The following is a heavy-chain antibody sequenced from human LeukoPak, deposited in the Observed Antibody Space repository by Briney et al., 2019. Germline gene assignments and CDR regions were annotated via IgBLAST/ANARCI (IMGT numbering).Heavy chain of an antibody. V-gene: IGHV1-8*01. CDR3: ARKRSTSCHHCNWFDP. CDR1: GYTFTSYD. Sequence: GASVKVSCKASGYTFTSYDINGVRQATGQGLEWMGWMNPNSGNTGYAQKFQGRVTMTRNTSISTAYMELSSLRSEDTAVYYCARKRSTSCHHCNWFDPWGQGTLVTVSS. D-gene: IGHD2-2*01. J-gene: IGHJ5*02. CDR2: MNPNSGNT.